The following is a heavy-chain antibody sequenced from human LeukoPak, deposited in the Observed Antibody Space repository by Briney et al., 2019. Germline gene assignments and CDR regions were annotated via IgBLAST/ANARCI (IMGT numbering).Heavy chain of an antibody. D-gene: IGHD2-2*02. V-gene: IGHV5-51*01. CDR3: ARFDCSSTSCYKSYNYGMDV. Sequence: GESLKISCKGSGYSFSSYWIGWVRQMPGKGLEWMGIIYPGDSDTTYSPSFQGQVNISADKSISTAYLQWSSLKASDTAMYYCARFDCSSTSCYKSYNYGMDVWGQGTTVTVSS. J-gene: IGHJ6*02. CDR2: IYPGDSDT. CDR1: GYSFSSYW.